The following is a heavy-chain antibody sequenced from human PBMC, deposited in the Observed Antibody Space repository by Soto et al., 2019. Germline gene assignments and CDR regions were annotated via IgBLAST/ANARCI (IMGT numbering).Heavy chain of an antibody. CDR1: GFTFSSYW. D-gene: IGHD3-10*01. V-gene: IGHV3-74*01. CDR2: ITSDGSDT. J-gene: IGHJ4*02. Sequence: EVQLVESGGGLVQPGGSLRLSCAASGFTFSSYWMHWVRQAPGKGLVWVSRITSDGSDTTYADSVKGRFTISRDNAKNTLLLQLNSLRAEDTAVYYCARDKVPSYGPGSFAYWGQGTLVTVSS. CDR3: ARDKVPSYGPGSFAY.